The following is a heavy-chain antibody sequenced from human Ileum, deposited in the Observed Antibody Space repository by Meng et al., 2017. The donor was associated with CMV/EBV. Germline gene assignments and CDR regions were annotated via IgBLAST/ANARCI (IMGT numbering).Heavy chain of an antibody. J-gene: IGHJ4*02. Sequence: EVELGGSGGGLGQPGGSLRLSCAASGFTFSNYWMHWVRQAPGKGLMCVSRINVNGRDITYADSVKGRFTISRDNAKNTLYLQMNNLRAEDTAIYYCVRGTSAWYGVDYWGQGTLVTVSS. CDR1: GFTFSNYW. CDR2: INVNGRDI. V-gene: IGHV3-74*03. CDR3: VRGTSAWYGVDY. D-gene: IGHD6-19*01.